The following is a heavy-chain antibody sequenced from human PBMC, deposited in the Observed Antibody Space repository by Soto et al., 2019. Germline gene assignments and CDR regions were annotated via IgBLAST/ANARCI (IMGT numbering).Heavy chain of an antibody. V-gene: IGHV1-69*13. CDR1: GGTFSSYA. Sequence: ASVKVSCKASGGTFSSYAISWVRQAPGQGLEWMGGIIPIFGTANYAQKFQGRVTITADESTRTAYMELSSLRSEDTAGYYCARVDIVATTPPYYYYGMDVWGQGTTVTVSS. CDR3: ARVDIVATTPPYYYYGMDV. J-gene: IGHJ6*02. D-gene: IGHD5-12*01. CDR2: IIPIFGTA.